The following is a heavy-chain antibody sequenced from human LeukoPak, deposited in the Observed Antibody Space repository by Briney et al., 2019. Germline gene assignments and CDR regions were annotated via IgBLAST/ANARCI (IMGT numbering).Heavy chain of an antibody. CDR1: GFTFSSYA. Sequence: GGSLRLSCAASGFTFSSYAMHWVRQAPGKGLEWVAVISYDGSNKYYADSVKGRFTISRDNSKNTLYLQMNSLRAEDTAVCYCARVPIYSYGYDYWGQGTLVTVSS. D-gene: IGHD5-18*01. J-gene: IGHJ4*02. V-gene: IGHV3-30*04. CDR3: ARVPIYSYGYDY. CDR2: ISYDGSNK.